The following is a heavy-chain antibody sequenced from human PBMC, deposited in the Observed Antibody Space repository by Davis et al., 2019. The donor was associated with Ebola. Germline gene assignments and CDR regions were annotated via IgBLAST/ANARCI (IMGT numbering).Heavy chain of an antibody. CDR2: ISSSSSYT. CDR1: GFTFSSYA. CDR3: ARAPRGTEGALYYYYGMDV. V-gene: IGHV3-11*06. J-gene: IGHJ6*02. D-gene: IGHD1-26*01. Sequence: GGSLRLSCAASGFTFSSYAMSWIRQAPGKGLEWVSYISSSSSYTNYADSVKGRFTISRDNAKNSLYLQMNSLRAEDTAVYYCARAPRGTEGALYYYYGMDVWGQGTTVTVSS.